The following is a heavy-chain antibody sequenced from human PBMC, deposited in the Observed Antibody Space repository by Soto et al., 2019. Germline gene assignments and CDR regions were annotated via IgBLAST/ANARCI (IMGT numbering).Heavy chain of an antibody. CDR1: GFTFSDYG. J-gene: IGHJ6*02. V-gene: IGHV3-33*01. CDR2: IWYDGSNK. CDR3: ARDQGSSQGYYYYYGLEV. D-gene: IGHD6-13*01. Sequence: GGSLRLSCVACGFTFSDYGMHWVRQAPGKGPEWVGVIWYDGSNKYYADAVKGRFTISRDNSKNTLDPQMNSLRAEDTAVYYCARDQGSSQGYYYYYGLEVWGQGTTVTVSS.